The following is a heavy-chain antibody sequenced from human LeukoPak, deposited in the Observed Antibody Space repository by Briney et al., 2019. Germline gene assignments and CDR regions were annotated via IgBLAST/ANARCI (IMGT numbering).Heavy chain of an antibody. CDR1: GYTFTSYY. Sequence: ASVKASCKASGYTFTSYYMHWVRQAPGQGLEWMGIINPSDGTTYYAQKFRGRVTISVDTSKNQFSLKLSSVTAADTAVYYCAREYSSGWSGTGYWGQGTLVTVSS. D-gene: IGHD6-19*01. CDR2: INPSDGTT. CDR3: AREYSSGWSGTGY. V-gene: IGHV1-46*01. J-gene: IGHJ4*02.